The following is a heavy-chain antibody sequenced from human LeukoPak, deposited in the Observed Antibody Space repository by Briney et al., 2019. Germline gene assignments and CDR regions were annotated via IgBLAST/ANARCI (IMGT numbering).Heavy chain of an antibody. V-gene: IGHV4-38-2*02. D-gene: IGHD6-19*01. CDR2: IYHSGST. CDR1: GYSISSGYY. CDR3: ARRIAVTGSFDY. Sequence: SETLSLTCTVSGYSISSGYYWGWIRQPPGKGLEWIGSIYHSGSTYYNPSLKSRVTISVDTSKNQFSLKLRSVTATDTALYYCARRIAVTGSFDYWGQGTLVTVSS. J-gene: IGHJ4*02.